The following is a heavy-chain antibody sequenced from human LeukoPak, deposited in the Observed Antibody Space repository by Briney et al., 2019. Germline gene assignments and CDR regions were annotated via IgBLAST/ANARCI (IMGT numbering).Heavy chain of an antibody. CDR3: ARHIYGDSPFDY. CDR2: IYYSGST. V-gene: IGHV4-59*08. J-gene: IGHJ4*02. Sequence: SETLSLTCTVSGGSISIYYWSWIRQPPGKGLEWIGYIYYSGSTNYNPSLKSRVTISVDTSKNQFSLKLSSVTAADTAVYYCARHIYGDSPFDYWGQGTLVTASS. CDR1: GGSISIYY. D-gene: IGHD4-17*01.